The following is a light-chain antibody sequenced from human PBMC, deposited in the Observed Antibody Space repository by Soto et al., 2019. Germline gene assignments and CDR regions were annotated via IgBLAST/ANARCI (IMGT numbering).Light chain of an antibody. Sequence: DVPLTQSPSSLSASVGDRVTITCRASQPISNYLNWYQQKAGEAPKALIFGATSLQSGVPSKFSGSGYGTDFTLIINNLHPDDFATYYCQQTHAVPLTFGQGTRL. CDR1: QPISNY. J-gene: IGKJ5*01. CDR3: QQTHAVPLT. V-gene: IGKV1-39*01. CDR2: GAT.